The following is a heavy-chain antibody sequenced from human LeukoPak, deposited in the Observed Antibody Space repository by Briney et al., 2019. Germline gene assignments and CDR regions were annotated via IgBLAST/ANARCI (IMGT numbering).Heavy chain of an antibody. V-gene: IGHV4-31*03. CDR1: GGSISSGGYY. Sequence: SQTLSLTCTVSGGSISSGGYYWSWIRQHPGKGLEWIGYIYYIGSTYYNPSLKSRVTISVDTSKKKFSLKLSSVTAADTAVYYCASHGSGRPWNWFDPWGQGTLVTVSS. CDR2: IYYIGST. CDR3: ASHGSGRPWNWFDP. D-gene: IGHD3-10*01. J-gene: IGHJ5*02.